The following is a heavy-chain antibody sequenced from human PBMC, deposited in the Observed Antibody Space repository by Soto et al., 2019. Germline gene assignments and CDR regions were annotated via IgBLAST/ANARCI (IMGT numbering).Heavy chain of an antibody. V-gene: IGHV3-23*01. CDR1: GFTFSSYA. D-gene: IGHD3-16*01. Sequence: PGGSLRLSCAASGFTFSSYAMSWVRQAPGKGLEWVSAISGSGGSTYYADSVKGRFTISRDNSKNTLYLQMNSLRAEDTAVYYCAKSGGLGASVNHYLDYWGHGTLVTVSS. CDR2: ISGSGGST. J-gene: IGHJ4*01. CDR3: AKSGGLGASVNHYLDY.